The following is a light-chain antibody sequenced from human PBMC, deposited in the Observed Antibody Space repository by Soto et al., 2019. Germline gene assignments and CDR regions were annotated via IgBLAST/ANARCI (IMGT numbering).Light chain of an antibody. CDR2: RNT. Sequence: QSVLTQPPSASGTPGQRVTISCSGSSSNIGNNDVYWYQQLPGTAPKLLIYRNTQRPSGVPDRFSGSKSGTSASLAISGLRSEDEADYYCAAGDDSLVFGGGTQLTVL. J-gene: IGLJ2*01. CDR1: SSNIGNND. V-gene: IGLV1-47*01. CDR3: AAGDDSLV.